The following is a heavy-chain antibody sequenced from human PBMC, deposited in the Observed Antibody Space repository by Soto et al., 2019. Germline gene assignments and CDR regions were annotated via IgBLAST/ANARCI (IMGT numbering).Heavy chain of an antibody. CDR2: FSGTSGNT. CDR3: ANRGHNFFEY. Sequence: GGSLRLSCAASGFTFSSSIMSWVRQAPGKGLEWVSTFSGTSGNTYYADSVKGRFTISRDNSKNTLYLQMSSLRAEDTAVYYCANRGHNFFEYWGQGTLVTVSS. CDR1: GFTFSSSI. J-gene: IGHJ4*02. V-gene: IGHV3-23*01. D-gene: IGHD2-15*01.